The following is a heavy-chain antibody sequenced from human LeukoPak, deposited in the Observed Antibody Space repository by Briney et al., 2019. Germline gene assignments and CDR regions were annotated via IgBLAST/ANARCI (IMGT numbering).Heavy chain of an antibody. V-gene: IGHV3-74*01. CDR2: VNSDGSRT. J-gene: IGHJ4*02. D-gene: IGHD2-15*01. CDR3: ARREGYCSGGTCYFDN. Sequence: GGSLRLSCATSGFPFPTYCMHWVRQAPGKGLVWVSRVNSDGSRTDYADSVKGRFTVSRDNAKNTMYLQMNSLRAEDTAVYYCARREGYCSGGTCYFDNWGQGTLVTVSS. CDR1: GFPFPTYC.